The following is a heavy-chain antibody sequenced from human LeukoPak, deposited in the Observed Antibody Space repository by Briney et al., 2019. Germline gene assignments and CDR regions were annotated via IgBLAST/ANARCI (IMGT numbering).Heavy chain of an antibody. CDR3: ARGPYDYVWGSHREGAFDI. Sequence: ASVKVSCKASGGTFSSYAISWVRQAPGQGLEWMGGIIPIFGTANYAQKFQGRVTITTDESTSTAYMELSSLRSEDTAVYYYARGPYDYVWGSHREGAFDIWGQGTMVTVSS. J-gene: IGHJ3*02. D-gene: IGHD3-16*01. CDR1: GGTFSSYA. V-gene: IGHV1-69*05. CDR2: IIPIFGTA.